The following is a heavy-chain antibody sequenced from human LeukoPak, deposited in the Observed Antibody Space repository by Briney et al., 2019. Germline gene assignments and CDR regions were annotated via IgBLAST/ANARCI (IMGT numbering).Heavy chain of an antibody. CDR3: AREGTYCSRTSCYDSFLDY. V-gene: IGHV4-4*07. CDR1: GDSITNYY. D-gene: IGHD2-2*01. CDR2: IYTSGST. J-gene: IGHJ4*02. Sequence: SETLSLTCTVSGDSITNYYWSWIRQPAGKGLEWIGRIYTSGSTNYNPSLKSRVTMSVDTSKNQFSLRLSSVTAADTAVYYCAREGTYCSRTSCYDSFLDYWGQGTLVTVSS.